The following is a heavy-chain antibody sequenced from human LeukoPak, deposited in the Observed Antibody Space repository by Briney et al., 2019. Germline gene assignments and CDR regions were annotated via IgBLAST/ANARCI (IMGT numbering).Heavy chain of an antibody. CDR2: ISYDESNK. Sequence: GRSLRLSCAASGFTFSSYGMHWVRQAPGKGLEWVAVISYDESNKYYADSVKGRFTISRDNSKNKLYLQMNSLRAEDTAVYYCAKDLVPFLWFGETPNYYFDYWGQGTLVTVSS. CDR1: GFTFSSYG. D-gene: IGHD3-10*01. CDR3: AKDLVPFLWFGETPNYYFDY. J-gene: IGHJ4*02. V-gene: IGHV3-30*18.